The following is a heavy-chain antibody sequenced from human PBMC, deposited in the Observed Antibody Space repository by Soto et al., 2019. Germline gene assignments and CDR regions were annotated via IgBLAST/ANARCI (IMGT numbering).Heavy chain of an antibody. CDR3: ARDQGITTFGVYSMYYYGMDV. CDR1: GFTFSSYA. J-gene: IGHJ6*02. CDR2: IIPIFGTA. D-gene: IGHD3-3*01. Sequence: SLKVSCKSSGFTFSSYAISWVRHSPGQGLELSGGIIPIFGTANYAQKFQGRVSLTTDTSTSTAYMDLRSLRSDDTAVYYCARDQGITTFGVYSMYYYGMDVWGQGTTVTVSS. V-gene: IGHV1-69*05.